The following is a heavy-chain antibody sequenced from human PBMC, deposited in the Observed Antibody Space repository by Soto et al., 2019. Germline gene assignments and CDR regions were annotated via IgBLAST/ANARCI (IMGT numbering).Heavy chain of an antibody. Sequence: SETLSLTCAVYGGSISSYYWSWIRQPPGKGLEWIGYIYYSGSTNYNPSLKSRVTISVDTSKNQFSLKLSSVTAADTAVYYCARFTLAAAGTSWFDPWGQGTLVTGSS. CDR1: GGSISSYY. D-gene: IGHD6-13*01. V-gene: IGHV4-59*01. CDR3: ARFTLAAAGTSWFDP. CDR2: IYYSGST. J-gene: IGHJ5*02.